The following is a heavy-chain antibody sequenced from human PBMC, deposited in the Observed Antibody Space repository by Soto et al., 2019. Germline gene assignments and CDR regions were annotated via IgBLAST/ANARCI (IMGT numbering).Heavy chain of an antibody. CDR2: IYSGGST. Sequence: PGGSLRLSCAASGFTVSSSYMSWVRQAPGKGLEWVSVIYSGGSTYYADSVKGRFTISRDNSKNTLYLQMNSLRAEDTAVYYCARDRDFWSGYDYWGQGTLVTAPQ. V-gene: IGHV3-53*01. CDR3: ARDRDFWSGYDY. CDR1: GFTVSSSY. D-gene: IGHD3-3*01. J-gene: IGHJ4*02.